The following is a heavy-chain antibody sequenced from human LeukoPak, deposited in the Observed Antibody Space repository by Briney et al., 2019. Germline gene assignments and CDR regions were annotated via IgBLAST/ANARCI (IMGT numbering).Heavy chain of an antibody. J-gene: IGHJ6*04. Sequence: GRSPRLSCAASGFTFSSYAMSWVRQAPGKGLEWVSAISGSGGSTYYADSVKGRFTISRDNSKNTLYPQMNSLRAEDTAVYYCGKDGPRTYCSSTSCYGGRYYGMDVWGKGNTVTVSS. CDR1: GFTFSSYA. CDR3: GKDGPRTYCSSTSCYGGRYYGMDV. CDR2: ISGSGGST. V-gene: IGHV3-23*01. D-gene: IGHD2-2*01.